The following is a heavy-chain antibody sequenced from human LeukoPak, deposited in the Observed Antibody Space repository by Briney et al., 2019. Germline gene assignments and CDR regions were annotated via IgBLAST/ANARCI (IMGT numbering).Heavy chain of an antibody. D-gene: IGHD6-13*01. V-gene: IGHV4-30-4*01. CDR1: GDSISSGDYY. CDR2: IYYSGRT. J-gene: IGHJ4*02. CDR3: ARARESMATAGSYFDY. Sequence: PSQTLSLTCTVSGDSISSGDYYWSWIRQPPGKGLEWIGYIYYSGRTYYNPSLKSRVTISVDTSKNQFSLKLNSVTAADTAVYYCARARESMATAGSYFDYWGQGTLVTVSS.